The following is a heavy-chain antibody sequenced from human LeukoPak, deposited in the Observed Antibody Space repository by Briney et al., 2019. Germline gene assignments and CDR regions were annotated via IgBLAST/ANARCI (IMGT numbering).Heavy chain of an antibody. CDR3: ARSRPWGLVGYYMDV. J-gene: IGHJ6*03. V-gene: IGHV4-59*08. Sequence: PSETLSLTCSVSGGSISSHFWTRIRQPPGKGLEWIGYVYYSGNTNYNPSLRSRVTISEDTSKNQFALKLSSVTAADTAVYYCARSRPWGLVGYYMDVWGKGTTVTISS. D-gene: IGHD3-16*01. CDR2: VYYSGNT. CDR1: GGSISSHF.